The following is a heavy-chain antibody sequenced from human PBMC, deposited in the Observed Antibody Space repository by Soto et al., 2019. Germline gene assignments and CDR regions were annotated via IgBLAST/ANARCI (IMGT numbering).Heavy chain of an antibody. CDR3: ARDFFTLELQSGGFYYYGMDV. D-gene: IGHD1-7*01. CDR2: ISAYNGNT. V-gene: IGHV1-18*01. J-gene: IGHJ6*02. Sequence: GASVKVSCKASGYTFTSYGISWVRQAPGQGLEWMGWISAYNGNTNYAQKLQGRVTMTTDTSTSTAYMELRSLRSDDTAVYYCARDFFTLELQSGGFYYYGMDVWGQGTTVTVSS. CDR1: GYTFTSYG.